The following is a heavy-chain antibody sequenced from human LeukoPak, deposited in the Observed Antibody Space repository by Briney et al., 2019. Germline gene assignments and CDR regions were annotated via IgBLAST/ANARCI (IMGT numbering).Heavy chain of an antibody. CDR1: GFNFINSE. V-gene: IGHV3-64*01. J-gene: IGHJ4*02. D-gene: IGHD6-13*01. Sequence: GGSLRLSCAASGFNFINSEMHWVRQAPGKGLEYVSGIARNGGSTYYTNSVKGRFTISRDDSKNTLYLQMGSLRPEDMAVYYCARGGVWQQLAVDYWGQGTLVTVSS. CDR3: ARGGVWQQLAVDY. CDR2: IARNGGST.